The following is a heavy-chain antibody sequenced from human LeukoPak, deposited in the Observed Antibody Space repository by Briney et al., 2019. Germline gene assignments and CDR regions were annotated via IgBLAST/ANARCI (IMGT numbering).Heavy chain of an antibody. D-gene: IGHD3-10*01. CDR3: AREGMVRGYFDY. CDR2: IYYSGST. Sequence: NTSETLSLTCTVSGGSISSYYWSWIRQPPGKGLEWIGYIYYSGSTNYNPSLKSRVTISVDTSKNQFSLKLSSVTAADTAVYYCAREGMVRGYFDYWGQGTLVTVSS. CDR1: GGSISSYY. J-gene: IGHJ4*02. V-gene: IGHV4-59*01.